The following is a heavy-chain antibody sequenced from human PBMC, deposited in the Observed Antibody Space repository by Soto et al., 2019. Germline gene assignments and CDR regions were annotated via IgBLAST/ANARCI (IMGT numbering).Heavy chain of an antibody. J-gene: IGHJ4*02. CDR2: INHSGST. CDR1: GGSFSGYY. Sequence: PSETLSLTCAVYGGSFSGYYWSWIRQPPGKGLEWIGEINHSGSTSYNPSLKSRVTISVDTSKNQFSLKLSSVTAADTAVYYCARPFRGATAFDYWGQGTLVTVSS. CDR3: ARPFRGATAFDY. V-gene: IGHV4-34*01. D-gene: IGHD1-26*01.